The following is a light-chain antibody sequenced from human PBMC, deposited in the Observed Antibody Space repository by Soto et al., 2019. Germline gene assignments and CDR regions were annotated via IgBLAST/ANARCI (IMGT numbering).Light chain of an antibody. J-gene: IGKJ1*01. Sequence: EIGITQSPATLSVSPGERATLSCRASQSVSANLAWYQHKPGQAPRLLIYGASTRATGIPARFSGSGTGTDFTLTISSLQSEDFAVYYCQQYSKWPTFGRGTKVDIK. CDR2: GAS. CDR1: QSVSAN. V-gene: IGKV3-15*01. CDR3: QQYSKWPT.